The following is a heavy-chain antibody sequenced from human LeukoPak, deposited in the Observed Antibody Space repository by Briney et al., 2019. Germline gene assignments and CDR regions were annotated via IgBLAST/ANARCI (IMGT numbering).Heavy chain of an antibody. CDR2: INPNSGGT. J-gene: IGHJ4*02. Sequence: GASVKVSCKASGYTFTGYYMHWVRQAPGQGLEWMGWINPNSGGTNYAQKFQGRVTMTRDTSISTAYTELSRLRSDDTAVYYCARVSGCSSTSCIHVLDYWGQGTLVTVSS. CDR3: ARVSGCSSTSCIHVLDY. D-gene: IGHD2-2*01. CDR1: GYTFTGYY. V-gene: IGHV1-2*02.